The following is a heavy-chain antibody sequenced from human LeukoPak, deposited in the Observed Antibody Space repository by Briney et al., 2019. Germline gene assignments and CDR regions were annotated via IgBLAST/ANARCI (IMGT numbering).Heavy chain of an antibody. V-gene: IGHV1-2*02. CDR2: INPNSGGT. CDR1: GYTFTGYY. Sequence: ASVKVSCKASGYTFTGYYMHWVRQAPGQGLEWMGWINPNSGGTNYAQKFQGRVTMTRDTSISTAYMELSRLRSDDTAVYYCARTFFIDGYDAFDIWDQGTMVTVSS. D-gene: IGHD2/OR15-2a*01. CDR3: ARTFFIDGYDAFDI. J-gene: IGHJ3*02.